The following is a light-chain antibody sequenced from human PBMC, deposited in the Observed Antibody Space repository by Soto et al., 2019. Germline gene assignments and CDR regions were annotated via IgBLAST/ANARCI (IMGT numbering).Light chain of an antibody. J-gene: IGLJ3*02. CDR3: VLYLGSGIWV. Sequence: QTVVTQEPSVSVSPGGTVTLTCGLTSGSVSASSYPSWYQQTPGQAPRTLIYSTNTRSSGVPDRFSGSILGNKAALTITGAQADDDSDYYCVLYLGSGIWVFGGGTKLTVL. CDR1: SGSVSASSY. V-gene: IGLV8-61*01. CDR2: STN.